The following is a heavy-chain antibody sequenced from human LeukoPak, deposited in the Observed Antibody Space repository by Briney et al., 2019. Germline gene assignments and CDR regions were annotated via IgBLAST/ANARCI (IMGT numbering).Heavy chain of an antibody. D-gene: IGHD3-22*01. Sequence: GGSLRLSCAASGFTFSSYGMSWVRQAPGKGLEWVSAISGSGGSTYYADSVKGRFTISRDNSKNTLYLQMNSLRAEDTAVYYCAKGAQDDYYDSSGRRSAFDIWGQGTMVTVSS. J-gene: IGHJ3*02. CDR3: AKGAQDDYYDSSGRRSAFDI. CDR2: ISGSGGST. CDR1: GFTFSSYG. V-gene: IGHV3-23*01.